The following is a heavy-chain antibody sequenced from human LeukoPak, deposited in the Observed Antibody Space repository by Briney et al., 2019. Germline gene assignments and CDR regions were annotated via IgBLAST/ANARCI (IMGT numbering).Heavy chain of an antibody. D-gene: IGHD4-17*01. V-gene: IGHV4-30-4*08. Sequence: SETLSLTCTVSGGSISSGGYYWSWIRQHPGKGLEWIGYIYYSGSTYYNPSLKSRVTISVDTSKNQFSLKLSSVTAADTAVYYCARVDYGEWYYGMDVWGQGTTVTVSS. CDR2: IYYSGST. CDR3: ARVDYGEWYYGMDV. J-gene: IGHJ6*02. CDR1: GGSISSGGYY.